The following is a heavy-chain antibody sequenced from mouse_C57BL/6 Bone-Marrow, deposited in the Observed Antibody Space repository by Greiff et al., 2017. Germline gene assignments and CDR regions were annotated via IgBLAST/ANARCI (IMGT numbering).Heavy chain of an antibody. J-gene: IGHJ3*01. CDR1: GFTFSSYA. CDR3: TRVGSPWFAY. V-gene: IGHV5-9-1*02. CDR2: ISSGGDYI. Sequence: EVKLVESGEGLVKPGGSLKLSCAASGFTFSSYAMSWVRQTPEKRLEWVAYISSGGDYIYYADTVKGRFTISRDNARNTLYLQMSSLKSEDTAMYYCTRVGSPWFAYWGQGTLVTVSA.